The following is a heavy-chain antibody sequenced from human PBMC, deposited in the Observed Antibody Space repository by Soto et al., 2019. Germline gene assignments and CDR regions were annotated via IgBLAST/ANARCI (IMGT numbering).Heavy chain of an antibody. Sequence: QVQLQESGPGLVRPSQTLSLTCTVSGDSISSADYYWSWIRQTPGKGLDWIGRIVYSGTTYYNPSLKSRLTISVDTSKNHFSLRLTSVTAADTAVYYCARDLWVEPELYYYGMDVWGQGTTVTVSS. CDR1: GDSISSADYY. J-gene: IGHJ6*02. V-gene: IGHV4-30-4*01. CDR3: ARDLWVEPELYYYGMDV. CDR2: IVYSGTT. D-gene: IGHD1-1*01.